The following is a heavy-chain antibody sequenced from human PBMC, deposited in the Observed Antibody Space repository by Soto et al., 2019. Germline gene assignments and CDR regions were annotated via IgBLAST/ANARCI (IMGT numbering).Heavy chain of an antibody. CDR2: LYNTGST. V-gene: IGHV4-59*03. CDR3: AGMSFTSFGEGIDNFNLYGVDV. D-gene: IGHD3-3*01. Sequence: VSGGSISSYYWTWIRQPPGKGLEWIGYLYNTGSTNYNPSLKSRVTISLDTSKNQFFLNLSSVTAADTAVYYCAGMSFTSFGEGIDNFNLYGVDVCGQGTTVTVSS. CDR1: GGSISSYY. J-gene: IGHJ6*02.